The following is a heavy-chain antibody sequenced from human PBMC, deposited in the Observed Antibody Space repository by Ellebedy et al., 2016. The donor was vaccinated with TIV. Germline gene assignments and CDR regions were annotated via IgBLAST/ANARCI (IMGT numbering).Heavy chain of an antibody. V-gene: IGHV3-23*01. Sequence: GESLKISCAASGFSFSTYAMNWVRQAPGKGLEWVSAISGTGRSTDYADSVKGRLSISRDNSKNTLYLQMNSLRADVTAVYYCATGPYRYCSGGTCESRALDYWGQGTLVTVSS. CDR3: ATGPYRYCSGGTCESRALDY. CDR2: ISGTGRST. D-gene: IGHD2-15*01. J-gene: IGHJ4*02. CDR1: GFSFSTYA.